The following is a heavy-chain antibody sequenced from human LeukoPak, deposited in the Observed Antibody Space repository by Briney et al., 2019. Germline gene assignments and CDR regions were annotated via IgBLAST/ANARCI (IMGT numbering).Heavy chain of an antibody. CDR1: GGSFSGYY. CDR3: ARLSVGLDAFDI. CDR2: INHSGST. D-gene: IGHD4-23*01. J-gene: IGHJ3*02. Sequence: SETLSLTCAVYGGSFSGYYWSWIRQPPGKGLEWIGEINHSGSTNYNPSLKSRVTISVDTSKNQFSLKLSSVTAADTAVYYCARLSVGLDAFDIWGQGTMVTVSS. V-gene: IGHV4-34*01.